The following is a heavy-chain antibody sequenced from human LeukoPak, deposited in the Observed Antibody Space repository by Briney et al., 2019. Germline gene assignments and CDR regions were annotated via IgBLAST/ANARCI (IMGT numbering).Heavy chain of an antibody. D-gene: IGHD6-13*01. Sequence: SETLSLTCTVSAYSITNGHYWGWIRQSPGKGLEWIGSIYHTGSSYYNPSLKSRVTISVDTSKNQFSLKLSSVTAADTAVYYCARVYTGSSWDYYYYMDVWGKGTTVTVSS. CDR2: IYHTGSS. CDR1: AYSITNGHY. J-gene: IGHJ6*03. V-gene: IGHV4-38-2*02. CDR3: ARVYTGSSWDYYYYMDV.